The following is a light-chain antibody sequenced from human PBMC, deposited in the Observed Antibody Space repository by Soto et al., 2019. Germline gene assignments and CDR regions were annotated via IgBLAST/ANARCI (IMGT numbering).Light chain of an antibody. CDR1: SSNIGSNY. V-gene: IGLV1-47*01. Sequence: QSVLTQPPSASGTPGQRVTISCSGSSSNIGSNYGYWYQQLPGTAPKLLIYRNNPRPSGVPDRFSGAKSGTSASLAISGLRSEDEADYYCAAWDDSLRGVVFGGGTKLTVL. J-gene: IGLJ2*01. CDR3: AAWDDSLRGVV. CDR2: RNN.